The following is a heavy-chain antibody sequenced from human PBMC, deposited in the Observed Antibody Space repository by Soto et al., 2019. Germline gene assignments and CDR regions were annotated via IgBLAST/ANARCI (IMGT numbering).Heavy chain of an antibody. CDR2: ISAYNGNT. V-gene: IGHV1-18*01. CDR1: GYTFTSYG. Sequence: QVQLVQSGAEVKKPGASVKVSCKASGYTFTSYGISWVRQAPGQGLEWMGWISAYNGNTNYAQKLQGRVTMTTDTSTSTAYMELRSLRSDDTAVYYCARDLGIVLVPAAMVGPYYYYGMDVWGQGTTVTVSS. D-gene: IGHD2-2*01. J-gene: IGHJ6*02. CDR3: ARDLGIVLVPAAMVGPYYYYGMDV.